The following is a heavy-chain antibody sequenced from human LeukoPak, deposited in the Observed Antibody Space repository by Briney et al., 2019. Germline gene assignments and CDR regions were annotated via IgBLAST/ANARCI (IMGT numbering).Heavy chain of an antibody. CDR1: GGSFSGYY. Sequence: SSETLPLTCAVYGGSFSGYYWSWIRQPPGKGLERLGEINHSGSTNYNPSLKSRVTISVDTSKNQFSLKLSSVTAADTAVYYCARRGVVPAAMGGGNWFDHWGQGTLVTVSS. CDR3: ARRGVVPAAMGGGNWFDH. D-gene: IGHD2-2*01. CDR2: INHSGST. V-gene: IGHV4-34*01. J-gene: IGHJ5*02.